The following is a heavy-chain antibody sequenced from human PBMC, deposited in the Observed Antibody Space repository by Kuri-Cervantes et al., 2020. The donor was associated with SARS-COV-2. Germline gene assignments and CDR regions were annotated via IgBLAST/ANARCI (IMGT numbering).Heavy chain of an antibody. J-gene: IGHJ4*02. CDR1: GFTLNSYV. Sequence: GGSLRLSCAASGFTLNSYVMGWVRQAPGKGLEWVSAISASGGSTYYADSVKGRFTISRDNSKNTLYLQMNSLRAEDTAVYYCAKDGGGRWLQFPYDYWGQGTLVTVSS. V-gene: IGHV3-23*01. CDR2: ISASGGST. CDR3: AKDGGGRWLQFPYDY. D-gene: IGHD5-24*01.